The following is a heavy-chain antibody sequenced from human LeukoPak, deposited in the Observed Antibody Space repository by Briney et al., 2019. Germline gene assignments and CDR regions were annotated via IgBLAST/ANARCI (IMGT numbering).Heavy chain of an antibody. CDR3: AREGTMIVVRAFDI. CDR1: GFTFSSYS. CDR2: ISSSSSTI. D-gene: IGHD3-22*01. Sequence: GGSLRLSCAASGFTFSSYSMNWVRQAPGKGLEWVSYISSSSSTIYYADSVKGRFTISRDNAKNSLYLQMNSLRAEDTAVYYCAREGTMIVVRAFDIWGQGTMVTVSS. J-gene: IGHJ3*02. V-gene: IGHV3-48*04.